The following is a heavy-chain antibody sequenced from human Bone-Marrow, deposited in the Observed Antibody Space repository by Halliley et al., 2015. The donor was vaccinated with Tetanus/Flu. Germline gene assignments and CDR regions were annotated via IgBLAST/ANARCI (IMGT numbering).Heavy chain of an antibody. CDR2: SRGSGDNT. CDR3: AKEDGPYSGYETDV. D-gene: IGHD5-12*01. Sequence: WVSTSRGSGDNTPYADSVKGRFTISRDNSKNTVYLQMNSLRVEDTAVYYCAKEDGPYSGYETDVWGQGTTVTVSS. J-gene: IGHJ6*02. V-gene: IGHV3-23*01.